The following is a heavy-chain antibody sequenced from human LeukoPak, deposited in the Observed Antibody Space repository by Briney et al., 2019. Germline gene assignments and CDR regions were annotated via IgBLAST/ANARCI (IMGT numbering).Heavy chain of an antibody. CDR1: GYIFTTYW. CDR2: IDPSDSYT. CDR3: ARHAKAYGSSCDY. D-gene: IGHD6-13*01. Sequence: GASLKISCKGSGYIFTTYWISWVRQLPGKGLEWMGRIDPSDSYTNYSPSFQGHVTISADKSFSTAYLQWTSLKASDTAMYYCARHAKAYGSSCDYWGQGTLVTVSS. V-gene: IGHV5-10-1*01. J-gene: IGHJ4*02.